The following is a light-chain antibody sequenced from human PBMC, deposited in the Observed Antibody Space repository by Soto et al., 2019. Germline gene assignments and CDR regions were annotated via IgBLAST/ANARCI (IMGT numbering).Light chain of an antibody. V-gene: IGKV3-15*01. CDR1: QSVSSN. CDR2: GAS. CDR3: QQYDKWPRT. Sequence: DIVMTQSPAPLSVSPGERATLSCRASQSVSSNLAWYQQKPGQAPRLIIYGASTRATGIPDRFNGGGSGAEYTLTISSLQSEDVAVYYCQQYDKWPRTLGQGTKVDI. J-gene: IGKJ1*01.